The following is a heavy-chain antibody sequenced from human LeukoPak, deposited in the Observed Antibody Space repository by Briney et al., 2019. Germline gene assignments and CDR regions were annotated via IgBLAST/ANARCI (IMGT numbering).Heavy chain of an antibody. V-gene: IGHV4-61*01. Sequence: PSETLSLTCTVSGGSVSSGSHYWSWIRQPPGKGLEWIGYIYYSGSTNYNPSLKSRVTISVDTSKNQFSLKLSSVTAADTAVYYCAREDRYGDYLDYWGQGARVTVSS. CDR2: IYYSGST. CDR3: AREDRYGDYLDY. CDR1: GGSVSSGSHY. J-gene: IGHJ4*02. D-gene: IGHD4-17*01.